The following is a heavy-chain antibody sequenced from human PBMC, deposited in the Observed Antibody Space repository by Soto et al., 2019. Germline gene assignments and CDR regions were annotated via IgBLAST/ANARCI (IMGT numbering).Heavy chain of an antibody. D-gene: IGHD2-2*01. J-gene: IGHJ6*02. V-gene: IGHV3-30-3*01. CDR1: GFTFSSYA. Sequence: ESGGGVVQPGRSLRLSCAASGFTFSSYAMHWVRQAPGKGLEWVAVISYDGSKKYYADSVKGRFTISRDNSKNTLYLQMNSLRAEDTAVYYCARDSGDIVVVPAARVYYGMDVWGQGTTVTVSS. CDR3: ARDSGDIVVVPAARVYYGMDV. CDR2: ISYDGSKK.